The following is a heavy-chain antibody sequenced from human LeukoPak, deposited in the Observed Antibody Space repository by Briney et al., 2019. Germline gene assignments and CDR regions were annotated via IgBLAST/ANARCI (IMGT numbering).Heavy chain of an antibody. Sequence: PGGSLRLSCAASGFTFSDYYMSWIRQAPGKGLEWVSYISSSGSTIYYADSVKGRFTISRDNAKNSLYLQMNSLRPEDTALYYCAKGQMYTVTTYLDYWGQGTLVTVSS. CDR3: AKGQMYTVTTYLDY. CDR2: ISSSGSTI. CDR1: GFTFSDYY. J-gene: IGHJ4*02. V-gene: IGHV3-11*01. D-gene: IGHD4-17*01.